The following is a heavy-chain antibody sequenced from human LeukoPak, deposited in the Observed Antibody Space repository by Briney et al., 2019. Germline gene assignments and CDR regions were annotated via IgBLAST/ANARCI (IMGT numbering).Heavy chain of an antibody. CDR3: AREKKYYYDSSGYRPLDY. CDR2: ISSSSYI. J-gene: IGHJ4*02. CDR1: GFTFSSYS. Sequence: GGSLRLSCAASGFTFSSYSMNWVRQAPGKGLEWVSSISSSSYIYYADSVKGRFTISRDNAKNSLYLQMNSLRAEDTAVYYCAREKKYYYDSSGYRPLDYWGQGTLVTVSS. D-gene: IGHD3-22*01. V-gene: IGHV3-21*01.